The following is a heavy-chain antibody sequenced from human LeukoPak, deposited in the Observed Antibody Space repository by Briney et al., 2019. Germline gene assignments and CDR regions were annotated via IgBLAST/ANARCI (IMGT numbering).Heavy chain of an antibody. V-gene: IGHV3-30*04. CDR2: ISYDGSNK. Sequence: GGSLRLSCAASGFTFSSYAMHWVRQAPGKGLEWVAVISYDGSNKYYADSVKGRFTISGDNSKNTLYLQMNSLRAEDTAVYYCARERFDYYHSSGYYYPYYFDYWGQGTLVTVSS. CDR1: GFTFSSYA. CDR3: ARERFDYYHSSGYYYPYYFDY. D-gene: IGHD3-22*01. J-gene: IGHJ4*02.